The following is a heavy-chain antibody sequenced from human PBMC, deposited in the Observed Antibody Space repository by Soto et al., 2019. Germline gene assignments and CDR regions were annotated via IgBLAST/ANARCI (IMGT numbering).Heavy chain of an antibody. V-gene: IGHV4-59*01. CDR3: ARSVPEGYCSSTSCYAPLTHYFDY. D-gene: IGHD2-2*01. Sequence: PLETLSLTCTVSGGSISSYYWSWIRQPPGKGLEWIGYFYYSGSTNYNPSLKSRVTISVDTSKNQFSLKLSSVTAADTAVYYCARSVPEGYCSSTSCYAPLTHYFDYWGQGTLVTVSS. CDR1: GGSISSYY. J-gene: IGHJ4*02. CDR2: FYYSGST.